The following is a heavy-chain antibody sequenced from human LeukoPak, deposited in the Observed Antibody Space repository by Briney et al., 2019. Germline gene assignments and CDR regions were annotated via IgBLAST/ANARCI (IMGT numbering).Heavy chain of an antibody. CDR3: ASEVVAAGTDY. CDR1: GGSISSTNYY. J-gene: IGHJ4*02. CDR2: IYYSGST. D-gene: IGHD6-13*01. V-gene: IGHV4-39*01. Sequence: SETLSLTCSVSGGSISSTNYYWAWIRQPPGKGLEWIGSIYYSGSTYYNPSLKGRVIISVDTSKNQFSLTVSSVTAAVRAVYYCASEVVAAGTDYWGQGTLVTVSS.